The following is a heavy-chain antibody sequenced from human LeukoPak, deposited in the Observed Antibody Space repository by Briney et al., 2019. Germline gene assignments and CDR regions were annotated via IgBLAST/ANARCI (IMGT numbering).Heavy chain of an antibody. CDR3: VRASRTPYYSDSGLWLYFDN. CDR2: INSDGSSI. CDR1: GFTLSTYW. V-gene: IGHV3-74*01. Sequence: PGGSLRLSCTTSGFTLSTYWMHWVRRAPGKGQVWISRINSDGSSISYADSVKGRFTISRDNAENTLYLQMNSLRAEDTAVYYCVRASRTPYYSDSGLWLYFDNWGQGTLVTVSS. D-gene: IGHD3-10*01. J-gene: IGHJ4*02.